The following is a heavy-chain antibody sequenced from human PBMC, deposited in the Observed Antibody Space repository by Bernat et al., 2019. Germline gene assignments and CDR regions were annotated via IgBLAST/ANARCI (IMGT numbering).Heavy chain of an antibody. CDR1: GGSISSSSYY. CDR2: IYYSGST. D-gene: IGHD3-10*01. J-gene: IGHJ6*02. CDR3: ATGLLWFGELPLNGMDV. V-gene: IGHV4-39*01. Sequence: QVQLQQWGAGLLKPSETLSLTCTVSGGSISSSSYYWGWIRQPPGKGLEWIGSIYYSGSTYYNPSLKSRVTISVDTSKNQFSLKLSSVTAADTAVYYCATGLLWFGELPLNGMDVWGQGTTVTVSS.